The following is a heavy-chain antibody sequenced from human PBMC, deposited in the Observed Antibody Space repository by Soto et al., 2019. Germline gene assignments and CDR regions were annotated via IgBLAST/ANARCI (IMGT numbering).Heavy chain of an antibody. CDR3: TRHLDRQRLVRFDY. CDR2: IRSKANSYAT. D-gene: IGHD6-13*01. J-gene: IGHJ4*02. V-gene: IGHV3-73*02. CDR1: GFTFSGSA. Sequence: EVQLVESGGGLVQPGGSLKLSCAASGFTFSGSAMHWVRQASGKGLEWVGRIRSKANSYATAYAASVKGRFTISRDDSKNTAYLQMNSLKTEDTAVYYCTRHLDRQRLVRFDYWGQGTLVTVSS.